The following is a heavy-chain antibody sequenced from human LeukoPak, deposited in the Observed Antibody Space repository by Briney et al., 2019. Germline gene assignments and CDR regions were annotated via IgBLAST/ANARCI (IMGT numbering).Heavy chain of an antibody. CDR1: GYTFTSYD. CDR2: MNPNSGNT. CDR3: ARAAIPYSSGWYGRYNWFDP. J-gene: IGHJ5*02. V-gene: IGHV1-8*01. D-gene: IGHD6-19*01. Sequence: ASVKVSCKASGYTFTSYDINWVRQATGQGLEWMGWMNPNSGNTGYAQKFQGRVTMTRNTSISTAYMELSSLRSEDTAVYYCARAAIPYSSGWYGRYNWFDPWGQGTLVTVSS.